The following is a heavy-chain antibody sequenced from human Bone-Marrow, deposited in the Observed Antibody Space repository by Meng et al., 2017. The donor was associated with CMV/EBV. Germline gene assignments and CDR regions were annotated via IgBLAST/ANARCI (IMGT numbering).Heavy chain of an antibody. Sequence: GGSLRLSCAASGFTFSNHYTSWVRQAPGKGLEWVSYISGNSGYTNYADSVKGRFTISRDNAKNSLYLQMNSLRAEDTAVYYCAKLIDSSSNDYWGQGPLVTVPS. CDR2: ISGNSGYT. V-gene: IGHV3/OR16-9*01. CDR3: AKLIDSSSNDY. CDR1: GFTFSNHY. D-gene: IGHD6-13*01. J-gene: IGHJ4*02.